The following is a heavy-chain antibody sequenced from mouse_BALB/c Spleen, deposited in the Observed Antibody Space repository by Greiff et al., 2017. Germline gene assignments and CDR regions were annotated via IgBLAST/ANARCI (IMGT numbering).Heavy chain of an antibody. CDR1: GYTFTDYY. CDR2: VNPYNGGT. V-gene: IGHV1-19*01. CDR3: ARSDDSYAMDY. J-gene: IGHJ4*01. Sequence: VQLKESGPELVKPGASVKMSCKASGYTFTDYYMDWVKQSHGESFEWIGRVNPYNGGTSYNQKFKGKATLTVDKSSSTAYMELNSLTSEDSAVYYCARSDDSYAMDYWGQGTSVTVSS.